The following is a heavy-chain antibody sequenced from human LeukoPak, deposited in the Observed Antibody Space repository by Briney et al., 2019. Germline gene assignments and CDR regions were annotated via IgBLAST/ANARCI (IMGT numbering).Heavy chain of an antibody. J-gene: IGHJ3*02. V-gene: IGHV1-24*01. CDR2: FDPEDGET. CDR1: GGTFSSYA. CDR3: ATGQDAFDI. Sequence: GASVKVSCKASGGTFSSYAISWVRQAPGKGLEWMGGFDPEDGETIYAQKFQGRVTMTEDTSTDTAYMELSSLRSEDTAVYYCATGQDAFDIWGQGTMVTVSS.